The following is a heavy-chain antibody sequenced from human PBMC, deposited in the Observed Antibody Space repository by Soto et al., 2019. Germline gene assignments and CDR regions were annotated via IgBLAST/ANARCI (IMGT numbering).Heavy chain of an antibody. Sequence: SETLSLTCTVSGGSISSGGYYWSWIRQHPGKGLEWIGYIYYSGSTYYNPSLKSRVTISVDTSKNQFSLKLSSVTAADTAVYYCARDSYAQFDPWGQGTLVTVSS. V-gene: IGHV4-31*02. CDR3: ARDSYAQFDP. CDR1: GGSISSGGYY. D-gene: IGHD2-2*01. CDR2: IYYSGST. J-gene: IGHJ5*02.